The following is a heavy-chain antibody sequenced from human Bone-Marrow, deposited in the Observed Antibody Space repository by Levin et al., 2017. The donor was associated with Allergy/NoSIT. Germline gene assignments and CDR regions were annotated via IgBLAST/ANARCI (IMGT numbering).Heavy chain of an antibody. CDR1: GFTFSDYY. CDR3: ARCRRDIVVVPAAYLSYCYYGMDV. Sequence: GESMKISCAASGFTFSDYYMSWIRQAPGKGLEWVSYISSSGSTIYYADSVKGRFTISRDNAKNSLYLQMNSLRAEDTAVYYCARCRRDIVVVPAAYLSYCYYGMDVWGQGTTVTVSS. CDR2: ISSSGSTI. V-gene: IGHV3-11*01. D-gene: IGHD2-2*01. J-gene: IGHJ6*02.